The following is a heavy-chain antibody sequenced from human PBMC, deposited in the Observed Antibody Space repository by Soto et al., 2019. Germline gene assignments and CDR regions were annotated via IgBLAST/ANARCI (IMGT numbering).Heavy chain of an antibody. Sequence: PSETLSLTCAVYGGSFSGYYWSWIRQPPGKGLEWIGEINHSGSTNYNPSLKSRVTISVDTSKNQFSLKLSSVTAADTAVYYCARYYRFWNPNFYYHHYGMDVWGQGTTVTVS. CDR1: GGSFSGYY. J-gene: IGHJ6*02. CDR3: ARYYRFWNPNFYYHHYGMDV. CDR2: INHSGST. V-gene: IGHV4-34*01. D-gene: IGHD3-3*01.